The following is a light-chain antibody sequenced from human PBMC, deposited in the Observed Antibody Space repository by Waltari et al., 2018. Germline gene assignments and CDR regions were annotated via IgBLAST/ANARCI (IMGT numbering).Light chain of an antibody. V-gene: IGKV3-20*01. J-gene: IGKJ1*01. Sequence: IALTPSPGPLSSPLAVTATVSCMASQSVSRALAWYQPKPGQAPRLLIYGASTRATGIPDRFSGRGYGKDFILAFSRLEPDDFAVYYCQHYLRLPGTFGQGTTVEI. CDR3: QHYLRLPGT. CDR2: GAS. CDR1: QSVSRA.